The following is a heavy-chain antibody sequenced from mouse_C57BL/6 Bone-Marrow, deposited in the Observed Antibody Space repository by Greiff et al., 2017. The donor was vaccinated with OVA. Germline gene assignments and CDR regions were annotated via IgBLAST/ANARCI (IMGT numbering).Heavy chain of an antibody. CDR1: GFSFITFA. D-gene: IGHD4-1*01. V-gene: IGHV10-1*01. Sequence: EADGGLVQPNGSLNLSCAASGFSFITFAMNWVRQAPGKGLEWVARIRSKSNNYATYYADSVKDRFTISRDDSESMLYLQMKNLKTEDTAMYYGVRGRTGTGAMDYWGQGTSVTVSS. CDR2: IRSKSNNYAT. CDR3: VRGRTGTGAMDY. J-gene: IGHJ4*01.